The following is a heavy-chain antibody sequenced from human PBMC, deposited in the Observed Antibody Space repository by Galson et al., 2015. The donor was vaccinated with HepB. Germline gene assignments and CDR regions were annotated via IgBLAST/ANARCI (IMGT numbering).Heavy chain of an antibody. CDR1: GDSISTYY. CDR2: IYYRGST. D-gene: IGHD3-16*01. J-gene: IGHJ4*02. V-gene: IGHV4-59*08. CDR3: ARQKGIKIPFDY. Sequence: LSLTCTVSGDSISTYYWSWIRQPPGKGLEWIGYIYYRGSTNYNPSLKSRVTISVGTPKNQFSLKLRSVTAADTAVYYCARQKGIKIPFDYWGQGTLVTVSS.